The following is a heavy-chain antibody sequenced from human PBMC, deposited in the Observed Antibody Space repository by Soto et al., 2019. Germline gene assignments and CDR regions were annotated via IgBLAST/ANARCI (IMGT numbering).Heavy chain of an antibody. CDR3: ASAEGWNGFDP. Sequence: QVQLVQSGAEVKKPGSSVKVSCKASGGTFSSYAISWVRQAPGQGLEWMGGIIPIFGTANYAQEFQGRVTITADESMSTAYMELSSLRSEDTSGDCWASAEGWNGFDPWGQGTLVTVSS. CDR2: IIPIFGTA. V-gene: IGHV1-69*01. CDR1: GGTFSSYA. J-gene: IGHJ5*02. D-gene: IGHD6-19*01.